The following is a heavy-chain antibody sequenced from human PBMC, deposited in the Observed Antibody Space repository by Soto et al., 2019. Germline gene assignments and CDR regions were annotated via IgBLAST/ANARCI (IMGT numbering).Heavy chain of an antibody. Sequence: QVQLVQSGAEVKKPGASVKVSCKASGYTFTSYGISWVRQAPGQGLEWMGWISAYNGNTNYAQKLQGRVTMTTDTSASTAYMELRSLRSDDTAVYYCARVNDYSNYRGYYYYGMDVWGQGTTVTVSS. V-gene: IGHV1-18*01. D-gene: IGHD4-4*01. CDR1: GYTFTSYG. CDR2: ISAYNGNT. J-gene: IGHJ6*02. CDR3: ARVNDYSNYRGYYYYGMDV.